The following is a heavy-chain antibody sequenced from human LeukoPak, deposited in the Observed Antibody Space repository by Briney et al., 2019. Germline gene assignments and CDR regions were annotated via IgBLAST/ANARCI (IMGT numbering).Heavy chain of an antibody. CDR2: INPSGGST. J-gene: IGHJ6*02. V-gene: IGHV1-46*01. CDR1: GYTFTSYY. Sequence: GASVKVSCNASGYTFTSYYMHWVRQAPGQGLEWMGIINPSGGSTSYAQKFQGRVTMTRDTSTSTVYMELSSLRSEDTAVYYCARDSDGGVYWWEYGMDVWGQGTTVTVSS. D-gene: IGHD1-26*01. CDR3: ARDSDGGVYWWEYGMDV.